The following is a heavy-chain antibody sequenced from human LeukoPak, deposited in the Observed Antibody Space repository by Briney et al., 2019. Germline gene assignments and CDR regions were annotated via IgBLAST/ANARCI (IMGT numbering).Heavy chain of an antibody. CDR1: GFTFSSYG. CDR2: ISYDGSNK. V-gene: IGHV3-30*18. CDR3: AKTRTPAATGTGGFNY. J-gene: IGHJ4*02. Sequence: PGGSLRLSCAASGFTFSSYGMHWVRQAPGKGLEWVAVISYDGSNKYYADSVKGRFTISRDNSKNTLYLQMNSLRAGDTAVYYCAKTRTPAATGTGGFNYWGQGTLVTVSS. D-gene: IGHD6-13*01.